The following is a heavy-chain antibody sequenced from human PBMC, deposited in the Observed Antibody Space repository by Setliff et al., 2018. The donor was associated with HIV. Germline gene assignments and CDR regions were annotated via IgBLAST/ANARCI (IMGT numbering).Heavy chain of an antibody. Sequence: SETLSLTCTVSGGSISNSSYYWGWIRQPPGKGLEWVGSIYYSGSTYYNPSLKSRVTISVDTSKNQFSLKLSSVTAADSAVYYCARIVATITCYDYWGQGTLVTVSS. D-gene: IGHD5-12*01. CDR2: IYYSGST. V-gene: IGHV4-39*07. J-gene: IGHJ4*02. CDR1: GGSISNSSYY. CDR3: ARIVATITCYDY.